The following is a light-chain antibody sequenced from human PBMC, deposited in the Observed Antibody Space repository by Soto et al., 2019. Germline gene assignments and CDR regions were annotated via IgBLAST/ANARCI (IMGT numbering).Light chain of an antibody. CDR3: AAWDDSLNGYVV. J-gene: IGLJ2*01. CDR1: RYNIGSNT. V-gene: IGLV1-44*01. CDR2: RDH. Sequence: QAVVTQPPSASGTPGQRVTISCSGSRYNIGSNTVNWYQQVPGTAPRLLIHRDHQRPSGVPDRFSGSKSGTSASLAISGLQSEDEADYYCAAWDDSLNGYVVFGGGTNLTVL.